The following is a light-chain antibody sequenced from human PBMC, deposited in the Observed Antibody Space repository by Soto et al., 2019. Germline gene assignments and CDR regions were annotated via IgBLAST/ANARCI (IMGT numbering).Light chain of an antibody. CDR3: ETWDSKTKI. J-gene: IGLJ2*01. V-gene: IGLV4-60*02. CDR1: SGHSGYI. CDR2: VEGTGTY. Sequence: QSVLTQSSSASASLGSSVKLTCTLSSGHSGYIIAWHQQLPGKAPRYLMKVEGTGTYNKGSGVPARFSGSSSGADRCLTISNLQFEDEADYYCETWDSKTKIFGGGTKLTVL.